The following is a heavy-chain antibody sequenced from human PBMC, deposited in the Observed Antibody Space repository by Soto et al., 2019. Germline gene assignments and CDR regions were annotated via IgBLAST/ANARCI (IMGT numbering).Heavy chain of an antibody. V-gene: IGHV3-23*01. D-gene: IGHD2-8*01. CDR3: ARGPGSCTSGVCYSPGYYGMDV. CDR2: MSTSGGST. Sequence: EVQLLESGGGLVQPGGSLRLSCAASGFTFSSYAMSWVRQAPGKGPEWVSAMSTSGGSTYYADSVKGRFTISRDNSKNTLYLQMNSLRADDTAVYYCARGPGSCTSGVCYSPGYYGMDVWGQGTTVTVSS. CDR1: GFTFSSYA. J-gene: IGHJ6*02.